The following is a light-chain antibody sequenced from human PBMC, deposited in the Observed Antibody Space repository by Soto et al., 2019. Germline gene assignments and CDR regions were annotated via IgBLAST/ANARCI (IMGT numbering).Light chain of an antibody. J-gene: IGKJ1*01. Sequence: EILMTQSPATLSVSPGGXATLSCRASQSVSGNLAWYQQNPGQAPRLIIYGASTRATGIPARFSGSGSGTECTLTISSLQSEDVAVYYCQQYNNWPRTFGQGTKVDIK. CDR3: QQYNNWPRT. V-gene: IGKV3-15*01. CDR1: QSVSGN. CDR2: GAS.